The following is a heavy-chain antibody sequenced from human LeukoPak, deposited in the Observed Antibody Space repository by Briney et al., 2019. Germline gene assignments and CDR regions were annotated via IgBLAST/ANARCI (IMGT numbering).Heavy chain of an antibody. D-gene: IGHD5-24*01. J-gene: IGHJ4*02. CDR1: GFTFSSYA. V-gene: IGHV3-30-3*01. CDR3: ARDTVEMATISLYY. CDR2: MSYDGSNK. Sequence: GRSLRLSCAASGFTFSSYAMHWVRQAPGKGLEWVAVMSYDGSNKYYADSVKGRFTISRDNSKNTLYLQMNSLRAEDTAVYYCARDTVEMATISLYYWGQGTLVTVSS.